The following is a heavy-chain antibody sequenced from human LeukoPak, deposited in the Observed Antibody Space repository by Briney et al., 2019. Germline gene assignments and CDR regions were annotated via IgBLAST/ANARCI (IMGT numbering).Heavy chain of an antibody. CDR1: GYTFNSHG. D-gene: IGHD3-22*01. V-gene: IGHV1-18*01. Sequence: ASVKVSCKASGYTFNSHGISWVRQAPGQGLEWMAWINTYNGNTYYAQKFQGRVTMTTDTSTSTAYMELRSLRSDDTAVYYCARVGDDSSGYSAYWGQGTLVTVSS. J-gene: IGHJ4*02. CDR2: INTYNGNT. CDR3: ARVGDDSSGYSAY.